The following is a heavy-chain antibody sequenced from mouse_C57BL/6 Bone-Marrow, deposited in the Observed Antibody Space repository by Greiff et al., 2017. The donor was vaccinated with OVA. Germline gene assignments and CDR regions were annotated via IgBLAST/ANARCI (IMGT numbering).Heavy chain of an antibody. CDR1: GYAFSSYW. CDR2: IYPGDGDT. Sequence: QVQLQQSGAELVKPGASVKISCKASGYAFSSYWMNWVKQRPGKGLEWIGQIYPGDGDTNYNGKFKGKATLTADKSSSTAYMQLSSLTSEDSAVYFCARQVYYYAMDYWGQGTSVTVSS. CDR3: ARQVYYYAMDY. J-gene: IGHJ4*01. D-gene: IGHD2-14*01. V-gene: IGHV1-80*01.